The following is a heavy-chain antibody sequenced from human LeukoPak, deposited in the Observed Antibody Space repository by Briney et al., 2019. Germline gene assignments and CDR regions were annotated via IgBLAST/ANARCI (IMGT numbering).Heavy chain of an antibody. V-gene: IGHV4-39*07. CDR2: IYYSGST. J-gene: IGHJ4*02. CDR1: GGSISSSSYY. D-gene: IGHD3-3*01. Sequence: SETLSLTCTVSGGSISSSSYYWGWIRQPPGKGLEWIGSIYYSGSTYYNPSLKSRVTISVDTSKNQFSLKLSSVTAADTAAYYCARVGAHDFWSGYYRPFDYWGQGTLVTVSS. CDR3: ARVGAHDFWSGYYRPFDY.